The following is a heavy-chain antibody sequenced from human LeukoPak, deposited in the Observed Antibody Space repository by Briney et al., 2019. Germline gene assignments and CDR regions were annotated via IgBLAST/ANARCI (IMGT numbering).Heavy chain of an antibody. CDR1: GYTFTSYG. J-gene: IGHJ5*02. CDR2: ISAYNGNT. D-gene: IGHD2-15*01. CDR3: ARRVVAASGGHISLFDP. V-gene: IGHV1-18*01. Sequence: ASVKVSCKASGYTFTSYGISWVRQAPGQGLEWMGWISAYNGNTNYAQKLQGRVTMTTDTSTSTAYMELRSLRSDDTAVYYCARRVVAASGGHISLFDPWGQGTLVTVSS.